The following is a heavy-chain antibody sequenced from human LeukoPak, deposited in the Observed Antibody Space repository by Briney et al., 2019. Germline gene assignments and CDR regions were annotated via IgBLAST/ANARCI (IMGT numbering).Heavy chain of an antibody. CDR3: ARDRKYYYHKDV. J-gene: IGHJ6*03. V-gene: IGHV4-39*07. Sequence: SETLSLTCTVSGGSISSGTYYWAWIRQPPGRGLEWIGTIYHSGSTYYNPSLKTRVTISVDTSKNQFSLNLTSLTAADTAVYYCARDRKYYYHKDVWGKGTTVTVSS. D-gene: IGHD1-14*01. CDR1: GGSISSGTYY. CDR2: IYHSGST.